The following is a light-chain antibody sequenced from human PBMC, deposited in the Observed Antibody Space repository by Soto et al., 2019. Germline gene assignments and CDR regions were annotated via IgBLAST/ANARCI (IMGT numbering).Light chain of an antibody. CDR3: QQRSNWPPVT. V-gene: IGKV3-11*01. Sequence: IVLTQSPATLSLSPGDIATLSFRASQSVGTYLGWYQQKPGQAPRLLIYDASNRATGIPARFSGNGSGTDFTLTITSIEPEDFAVYYCQQRSNWPPVTFGQGTRLEV. CDR1: QSVGTY. CDR2: DAS. J-gene: IGKJ5*01.